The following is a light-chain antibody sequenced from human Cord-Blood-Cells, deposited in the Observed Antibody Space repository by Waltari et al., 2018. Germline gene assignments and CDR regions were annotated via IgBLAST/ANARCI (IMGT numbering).Light chain of an antibody. CDR1: SSDVGSYNL. V-gene: IGLV2-23*01. CDR2: EGS. Sequence: QSALTQPASVSGSPGQSITISCTGTSSDVGSYNLVPWYQQHPGKAPKLMIYEGSKRPSGVSNLFSGSKSGNTASLTISGLQAEDEADYYCCSYAGSSTFWVFGGGTKLTVL. CDR3: CSYAGSSTFWV. J-gene: IGLJ3*02.